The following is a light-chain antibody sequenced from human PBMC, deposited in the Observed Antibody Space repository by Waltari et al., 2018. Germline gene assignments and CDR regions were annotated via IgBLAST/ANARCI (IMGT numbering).Light chain of an antibody. Sequence: QSALTQPASVSGSPGQSITISCTGTSSDVGSYNLVSWYQQHPGKAPKLMIYEGSTRPSGVSNRCSGSKAGNTASLTISGLQAEDEADYYCCSYAGSSTPSWVFGGGTKLTVL. J-gene: IGLJ3*02. V-gene: IGLV2-23*01. CDR3: CSYAGSSTPSWV. CDR1: SSDVGSYNL. CDR2: EGS.